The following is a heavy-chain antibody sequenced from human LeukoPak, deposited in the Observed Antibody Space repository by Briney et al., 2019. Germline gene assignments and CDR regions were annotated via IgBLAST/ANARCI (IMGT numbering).Heavy chain of an antibody. CDR1: GYTFTSYY. Sequence: ASVKVSCKASGYTFTSYYMHWVRQAPGQGLEWMGIINPSGGSTSYAQKFQGRVTITADKSTSTAYMELSSLRSEDTAVYYCARDLDYYDSSGYRRGWFDPWGQGTLVTVSS. V-gene: IGHV1-46*01. J-gene: IGHJ5*02. D-gene: IGHD3-22*01. CDR3: ARDLDYYDSSGYRRGWFDP. CDR2: INPSGGST.